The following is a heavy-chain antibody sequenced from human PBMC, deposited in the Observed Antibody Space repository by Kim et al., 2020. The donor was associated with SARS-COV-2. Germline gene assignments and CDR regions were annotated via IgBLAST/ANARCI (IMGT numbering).Heavy chain of an antibody. CDR2: SSGYGSSI. CDR3: ATENGWYYSFWYVDF. J-gene: IGHJ2*01. Sequence: GGSLRLSCAASGFTFSSYCMHWVRQAPGKGLGWVSGSSGYGSSISYADSVKGRFTISRDNAKNTLYLQMNSLIAEDTAVDYCATENGWYYSFWYVDF. D-gene: IGHD2-15*01. CDR1: GFTFSSYC. V-gene: IGHV3-74*01.